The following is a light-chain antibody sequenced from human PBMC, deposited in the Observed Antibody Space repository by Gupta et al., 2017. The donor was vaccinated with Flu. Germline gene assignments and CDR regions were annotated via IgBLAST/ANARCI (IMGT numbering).Light chain of an antibody. CDR2: EVT. CDR3: FSDAGNFNVM. J-gene: IGLJ3*02. CDR1: SSDVGAYNS. Sequence: GTISCTGSSSDVGAYNSCSWYQKYPSIAQRHLIYEVTRRPSGVAGRFSDAKSGNTASLTVSGLQNEDEAGYCGFSDAGNFNVMFGGGTKLTVV. V-gene: IGLV2-8*01.